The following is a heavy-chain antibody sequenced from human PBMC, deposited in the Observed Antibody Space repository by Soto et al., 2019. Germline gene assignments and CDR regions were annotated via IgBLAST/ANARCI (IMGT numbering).Heavy chain of an antibody. CDR1: GFTFSSYA. V-gene: IGHV3-30-3*01. J-gene: IGHJ3*02. Sequence: QVQLVESGGGVVQPGRSLRLSCAASGFTFSSYAMHWVRQAPGKGLEWVAVISYDGSNKYYADSVKGRFTISRDNSKNTLYLQMNSLRAEHTAVYYCASSMVRGYDAFDIWGQGTMVTVSS. CDR2: ISYDGSNK. D-gene: IGHD3-10*01. CDR3: ASSMVRGYDAFDI.